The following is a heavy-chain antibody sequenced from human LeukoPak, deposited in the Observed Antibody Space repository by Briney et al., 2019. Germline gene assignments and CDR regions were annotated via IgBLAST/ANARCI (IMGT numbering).Heavy chain of an antibody. Sequence: GGSLRLSCEASGFTFSSYAMSWVRQAPGKGLEWVSAIVGSGGSTFYADSVKGRFTISRDNSKNTLYLQMNSLRAEDTAVYYCARSLAHCTNGVCYSSYYYYYYGMDVWGQGTTVTVSS. J-gene: IGHJ6*02. D-gene: IGHD2-8*01. V-gene: IGHV3-23*01. CDR1: GFTFSSYA. CDR3: ARSLAHCTNGVCYSSYYYYYYGMDV. CDR2: IVGSGGST.